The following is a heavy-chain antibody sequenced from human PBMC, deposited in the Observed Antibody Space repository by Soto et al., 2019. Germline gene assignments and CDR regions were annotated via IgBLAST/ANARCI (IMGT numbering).Heavy chain of an antibody. CDR1: GYNFAGYW. CDR3: ARGGVSTRTFDY. J-gene: IGHJ4*02. V-gene: IGHV5-51*01. Sequence: PGESLKISCKGSGYNFAGYWLAWVRQMPGKGLELMGIIYPSASDTRYRPSFQGQVTISADKSISSAYLQWSSLRASDTAMYYCARGGVSTRTFDYWGQGTPVTVSS. CDR2: IYPSASDT. D-gene: IGHD3-3*01.